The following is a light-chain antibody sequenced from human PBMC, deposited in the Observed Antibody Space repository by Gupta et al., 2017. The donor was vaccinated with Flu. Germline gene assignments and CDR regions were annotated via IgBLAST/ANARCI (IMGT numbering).Light chain of an antibody. V-gene: IGLV2-23*02. J-gene: IGLJ2*01. CDR3: CSYAIVRDRQL. CDR1: GSDIRRYNL. CDR2: EVN. Sequence: QSALSQPASVSGSPGQTVTISCTGTGSDIRRYNLVSWYQQNPGKAPKLLIHEVNKPPYWVSNRFSGSKSSDTASLTISDLQYDDEANYCCCSYAIVRDRQLFGGGTKLTVL.